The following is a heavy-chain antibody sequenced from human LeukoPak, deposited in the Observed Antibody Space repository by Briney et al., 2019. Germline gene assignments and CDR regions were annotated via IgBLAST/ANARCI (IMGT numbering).Heavy chain of an antibody. V-gene: IGHV4-30-4*01. D-gene: IGHD2-15*01. CDR3: ARGGAGAPIVVVVAATPSGLWFDP. CDR1: GGSISSGDYY. J-gene: IGHJ5*02. Sequence: PSQSLSLTCTVSGGSISSGDYYWGWIRQPPGKGLEWFGYIYYSGSTHYNSPLKSRVTISVDTSTNQFSLKLSSVTAADTAVYYCARGGAGAPIVVVVAATPSGLWFDPWGQGTLVTVSS. CDR2: IYYSGST.